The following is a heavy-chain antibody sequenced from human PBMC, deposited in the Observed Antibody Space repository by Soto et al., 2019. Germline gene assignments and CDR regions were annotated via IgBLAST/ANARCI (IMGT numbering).Heavy chain of an antibody. CDR1: GGSITSYY. Sequence: SETLSLTCTVSGGSITSYYWSWIRQPPGKGLEWIGHIYYSGDTKNNPSLESRVTISVDTSKNQFSLKLRSVTAADTAVYYCARGGDTSGYYFVPFDYWGQGTLVTVSS. CDR3: ARGGDTSGYYFVPFDY. V-gene: IGHV4-59*01. D-gene: IGHD3-22*01. J-gene: IGHJ4*02. CDR2: IYYSGDT.